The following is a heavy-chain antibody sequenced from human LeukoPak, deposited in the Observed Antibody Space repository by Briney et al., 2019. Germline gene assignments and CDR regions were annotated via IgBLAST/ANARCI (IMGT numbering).Heavy chain of an antibody. CDR3: ARSSVQLVLRGGYYFDY. V-gene: IGHV1-18*01. D-gene: IGHD6-13*01. Sequence: GASVKLSCKASGYTFTSYGISWVRQAPGQGLECMGCISAYNGNTNYAQKLQGRVTMTTDTSTSTAYMELRSLRSDDTAVYYCARSSVQLVLRGGYYFDYWGQGTLVTVSS. CDR1: GYTFTSYG. CDR2: ISAYNGNT. J-gene: IGHJ4*02.